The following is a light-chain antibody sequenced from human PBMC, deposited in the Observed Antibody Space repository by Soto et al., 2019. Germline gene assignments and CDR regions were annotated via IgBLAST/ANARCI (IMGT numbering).Light chain of an antibody. CDR2: DAS. J-gene: IGKJ5*01. CDR3: RQYKNWPFPT. CDR1: QSVSSG. Sequence: EILMTQSPATLSVSPGERATLSCRASQSVSSGLAWYQQNPGQAPRLLIYDASTRATGIPARFSGSGSGTEFSLTISSLQSEDIAVYYCRQYKNWPFPTLGRATELEIK. V-gene: IGKV3-15*01.